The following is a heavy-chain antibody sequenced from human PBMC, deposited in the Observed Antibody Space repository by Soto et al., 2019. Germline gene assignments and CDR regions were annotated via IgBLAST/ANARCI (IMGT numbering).Heavy chain of an antibody. CDR1: GFSFSSYS. CDR3: AKSSSTVSTRDFDY. D-gene: IGHD1-1*01. CDR2: VSASGVTT. Sequence: GGSLRLSCAASGFSFSSYSMNWVRQAPGKGLEWVSVVSASGVTTYYADSVRGRFTSSRDNSKNTVYLQMDSLRVDDTALYYCAKSSSTVSTRDFDYWGQGTLVTVSS. J-gene: IGHJ4*02. V-gene: IGHV3-23*01.